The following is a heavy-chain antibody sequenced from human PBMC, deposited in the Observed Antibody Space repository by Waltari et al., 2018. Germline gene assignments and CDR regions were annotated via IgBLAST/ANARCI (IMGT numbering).Heavy chain of an antibody. CDR3: AKGGPAIFGVLNTKRFDC. Sequence: QVQLVQSGAEVKKPGASVKVSCKASGYTFTDYYVHWVRQAPGPGLEWMGTINANNGDTDYSQKFQGRVTMTRDTSLATADMELSRLRSDDTAEYYCAKGGPAIFGVLNTKRFDCWGQGTPVTVSS. J-gene: IGHJ4*02. D-gene: IGHD3-3*01. CDR1: GYTFTDYY. CDR2: INANNGDT. V-gene: IGHV1-2*02.